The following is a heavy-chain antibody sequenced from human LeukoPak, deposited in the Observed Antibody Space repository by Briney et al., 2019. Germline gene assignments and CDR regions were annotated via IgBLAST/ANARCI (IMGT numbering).Heavy chain of an antibody. J-gene: IGHJ4*02. CDR1: GYTFTSYG. CDR2: ISASNGNT. CDR3: ARGRGLLWFGDIGDY. D-gene: IGHD3-10*01. V-gene: IGHV1-18*01. Sequence: ASVKVSCKASGYTFTSYGISWVRQAPGQGLEWMGWISASNGNTNYAQKLQGRVTMTTDTSTSTAYMELRSLRSDDTAVYYCARGRGLLWFGDIGDYWGQGTLVTVSS.